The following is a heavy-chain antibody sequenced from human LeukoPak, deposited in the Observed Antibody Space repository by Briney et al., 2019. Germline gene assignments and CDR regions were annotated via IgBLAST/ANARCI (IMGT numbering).Heavy chain of an antibody. Sequence: GASVKVSCKASGYTFTGYYMHWVRQAPGQGLEWMGGIDPNSGGTNYAQKFQGRVTMTRDTSISTAYMVLNRLRSDDTAVYSCAREYYYSSGNYYNRIDYWGQGTLVTVSS. CDR2: IDPNSGGT. J-gene: IGHJ4*02. CDR3: AREYYYSSGNYYNRIDY. D-gene: IGHD3-10*01. V-gene: IGHV1-2*02. CDR1: GYTFTGYY.